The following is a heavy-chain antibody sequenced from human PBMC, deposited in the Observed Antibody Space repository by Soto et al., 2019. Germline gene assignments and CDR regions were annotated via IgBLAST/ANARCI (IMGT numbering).Heavy chain of an antibody. D-gene: IGHD3-9*01. J-gene: IGHJ4*02. CDR3: ARGYYDILTGYYHDY. Sequence: QVQLQQWGAGLLKPSETLSLTCAVYGGSFSGYYWSWIRQPPGKGLEWIGEINHSGSTNYNPSLKSRGTISVDTSKNQFSLKLSSLTAADTAVYYCARGYYDILTGYYHDYWGQGTLVTVSS. V-gene: IGHV4-34*01. CDR1: GGSFSGYY. CDR2: INHSGST.